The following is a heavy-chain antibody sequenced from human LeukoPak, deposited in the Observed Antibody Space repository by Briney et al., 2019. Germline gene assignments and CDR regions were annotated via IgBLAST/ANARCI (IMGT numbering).Heavy chain of an antibody. CDR1: GYTFTSYG. CDR3: ARGPGGRSGYHPLEDYYYYYYMDV. V-gene: IGHV1-18*01. J-gene: IGHJ6*03. CDR2: ISAYNGNT. Sequence: ASVKVSCEASGYTFTSYGISWVRQAPGQGLEWMGWISAYNGNTNYAQKLQGRVTMTTDTSTRIAYMELRSLRSDDTAVYYCARGPGGRSGYHPLEDYYYYYYMDVWGKGTTVTVSS. D-gene: IGHD3-22*01.